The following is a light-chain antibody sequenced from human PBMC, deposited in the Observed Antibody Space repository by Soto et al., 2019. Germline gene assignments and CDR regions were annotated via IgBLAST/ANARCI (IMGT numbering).Light chain of an antibody. J-gene: IGLJ1*01. Sequence: QSVLTQPRSVSGSPGQSVTISCTGTSSDIGNYNYVSWYQQYPGKAPKLIIYDVSKRPSGIPDRFFGSKFGNTASLTISGLQAEDEADYYCCSYAGSATYVFGTGTKLTVL. CDR2: DVS. CDR1: SSDIGNYNY. CDR3: CSYAGSATYV. V-gene: IGLV2-11*01.